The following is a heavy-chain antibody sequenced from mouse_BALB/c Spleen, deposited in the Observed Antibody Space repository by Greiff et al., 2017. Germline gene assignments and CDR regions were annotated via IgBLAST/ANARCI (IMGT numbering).Heavy chain of an antibody. CDR2: ISNLAYSI. D-gene: IGHD1-1*01. V-gene: IGHV5-15*02. CDR1: GFTFSDYG. Sequence: EVMLVESGGGLVQPGGSRKLSCAASGFTFSDYGMAWVRQAPGKGPEWVAFISNLAYSIYYADTVTGRFTISRENAKNTLYLEMSSLRSEDTAMYYCARGDYYYGSSYVFDYWGQGTTLTVSA. J-gene: IGHJ2*01. CDR3: ARGDYYYGSSYVFDY.